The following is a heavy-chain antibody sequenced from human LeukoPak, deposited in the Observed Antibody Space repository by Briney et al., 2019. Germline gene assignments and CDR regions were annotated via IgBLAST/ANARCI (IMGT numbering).Heavy chain of an antibody. V-gene: IGHV4-34*01. D-gene: IGHD3-22*01. J-gene: IGHJ6*02. CDR2: INHSGST. CDR3: ASEGAGFTTTYYYYYGMDV. CDR1: GGSFSGYY. Sequence: PSETLSLTCAVYGGSFSGYYWSWIRQPPGKGLEWIGEINHSGSTNYNPSLKSRVTISADTSKNQFPLKLSSVTAADTAVYYCASEGAGFTTTYYYYYGMDVWGQGTTVTVSS.